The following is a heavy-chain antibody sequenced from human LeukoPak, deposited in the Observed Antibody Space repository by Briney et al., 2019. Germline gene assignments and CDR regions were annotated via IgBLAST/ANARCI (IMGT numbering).Heavy chain of an antibody. Sequence: SETLSLTCTVSGGSISSGGYYWSWIRQHPGKGLEWIGYIYYSGSTNYNPSLKSRVTISVDTSKNQFSLKLSSVTAADTAVYYCARGSLPWNYDYWGQGTLVTVSS. CDR3: ARGSLPWNYDY. V-gene: IGHV4-61*08. D-gene: IGHD1-7*01. J-gene: IGHJ4*02. CDR2: IYYSGST. CDR1: GGSISSGGYY.